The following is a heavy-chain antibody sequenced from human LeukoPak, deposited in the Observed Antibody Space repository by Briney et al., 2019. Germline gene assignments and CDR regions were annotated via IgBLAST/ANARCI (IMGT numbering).Heavy chain of an antibody. CDR2: IYSSRGT. D-gene: IGHD6-13*01. CDR1: GGSIRSGSYH. Sequence: SETLSLTCTVSGGSIRSGSYHWSWIRQPAGKGLDWIGRIYSSRGTNYNPSLKSRVTISADTSKNQFSLKLSSVTAGDTSVYYCARDSSSWYSNKAFDIWGQGTMVTVSS. CDR3: ARDSSSWYSNKAFDI. V-gene: IGHV4-61*02. J-gene: IGHJ3*02.